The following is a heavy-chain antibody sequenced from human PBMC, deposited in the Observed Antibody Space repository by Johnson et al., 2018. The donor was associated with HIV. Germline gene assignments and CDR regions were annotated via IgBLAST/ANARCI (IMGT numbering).Heavy chain of an antibody. V-gene: IGHV3-11*04. CDR3: AKSIVMVLVGDKDDAFDS. D-gene: IGHD2-21*01. CDR2: ISSTGTTI. Sequence: HVQLVESGGGVVQPGRSLRLSCAASGFTFSDYYMSWIRQAPGKGLDWVSYISSTGTTIYYADSVKGRFTISRDNAMKSLYLQMNNLTSEDTAVYYCAKSIVMVLVGDKDDAFDSWGQGTMVTVSS. J-gene: IGHJ3*02. CDR1: GFTFSDYY.